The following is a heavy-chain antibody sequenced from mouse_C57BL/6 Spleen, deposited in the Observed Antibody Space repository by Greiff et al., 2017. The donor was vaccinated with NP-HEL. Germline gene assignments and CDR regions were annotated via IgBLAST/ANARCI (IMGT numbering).Heavy chain of an antibody. CDR2: IDPEDGDT. J-gene: IGHJ3*01. Sequence: VQLQQSGAELVRPGASVKLSCTASGFNIKDYYMHWVKQRPEQGLEWIGRIDPEDGDTEYAPKFQGKATMTADTSSNTAYLQHSSLTSEDTAVYYCTRNYYGSSYGFAYWGQGTLVTVSA. V-gene: IGHV14-1*01. D-gene: IGHD1-1*01. CDR3: TRNYYGSSYGFAY. CDR1: GFNIKDYY.